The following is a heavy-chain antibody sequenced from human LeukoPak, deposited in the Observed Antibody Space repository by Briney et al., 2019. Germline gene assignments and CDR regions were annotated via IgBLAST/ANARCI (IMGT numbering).Heavy chain of an antibody. Sequence: PSETLSLTCTVSGGSITNYYWSWIRPPAGKGLEWIGRNNTRGSTNYNPSLKSRVTMSVDMSRNQFSLDLSSLTAADTAIYYCAREYGDFDYWGQGTLVTVSS. CDR3: AREYGDFDY. V-gene: IGHV4-4*07. CDR2: NNTRGST. CDR1: GGSITNYY. J-gene: IGHJ4*02. D-gene: IGHD4-17*01.